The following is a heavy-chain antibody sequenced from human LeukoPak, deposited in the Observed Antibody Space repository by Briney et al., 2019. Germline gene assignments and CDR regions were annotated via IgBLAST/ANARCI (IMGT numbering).Heavy chain of an antibody. CDR1: GGSFSGYY. D-gene: IGHD3-22*01. V-gene: IGHV4-34*01. CDR2: INHSGST. Sequence: SETLSLTCAVYGGSFSGYYWSWIRQPPGKGLGWIGEINHSGSTNYNPSLKSRVTISVDTSKNQFSLKLSSVTAADTAVYYCARHRRNYYDSSGYYYHAFDIWGQGTMVTVSS. J-gene: IGHJ3*02. CDR3: ARHRRNYYDSSGYYYHAFDI.